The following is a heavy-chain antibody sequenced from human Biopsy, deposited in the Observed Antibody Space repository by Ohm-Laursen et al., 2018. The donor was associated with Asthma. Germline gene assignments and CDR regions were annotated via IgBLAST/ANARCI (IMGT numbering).Heavy chain of an antibody. Sequence: SLRLSCSAPGFTFGDYWMSWVRQVPGKGLEWVANIKHDGSAKNHVDSLKGRFTISRDNAKNLLFLQMNSLRAEDTAVYYCARTFHFWSPYHAEHYQLWGQGTLVTVSS. D-gene: IGHD3-3*01. CDR1: GFTFGDYW. J-gene: IGHJ1*01. CDR3: ARTFHFWSPYHAEHYQL. CDR2: IKHDGSAK. V-gene: IGHV3-7*01.